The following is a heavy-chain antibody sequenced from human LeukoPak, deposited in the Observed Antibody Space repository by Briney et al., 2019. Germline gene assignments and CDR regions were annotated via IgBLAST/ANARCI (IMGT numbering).Heavy chain of an antibody. D-gene: IGHD5-24*01. CDR1: GGSISSGDYY. CDR3: ARDGGYRDGYKPYFDL. CDR2: IYYSGST. V-gene: IGHV4-61*08. J-gene: IGHJ2*01. Sequence: SETLSLTCTVSGGSISSGDYYWSWIRQPPGKGLEWIGYIYYSGSTNYNPSLKSRVTISVDTSKNQFSLKLSSVTAAGTAVYYCARDGGYRDGYKPYFDLWGRGTLVTVSS.